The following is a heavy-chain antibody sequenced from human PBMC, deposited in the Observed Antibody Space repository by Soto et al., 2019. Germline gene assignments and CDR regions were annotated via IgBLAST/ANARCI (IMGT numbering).Heavy chain of an antibody. J-gene: IGHJ5*02. CDR3: AREGPLFRLQPPQTLDP. D-gene: IGHD4-4*01. V-gene: IGHV1-3*01. Sequence: ASVKVSCKASGYTFTSYAMHWVRQAPGQRLEWMGWINAGNGNTKYSQKFQGRVTITRDTSASTAYMELSSLRSEDTAVYYCAREGPLFRLQPPQTLDPWGQGTLVTVSS. CDR1: GYTFTSYA. CDR2: INAGNGNT.